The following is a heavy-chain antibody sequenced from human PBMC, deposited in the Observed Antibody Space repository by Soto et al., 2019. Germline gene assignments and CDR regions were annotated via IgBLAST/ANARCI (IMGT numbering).Heavy chain of an antibody. CDR1: GFTVSSNY. V-gene: IGHV3-66*01. CDR3: ARARRTTDGMDV. Sequence: EVQLVESGGGLVQPGGSLRLSCAASGFTVSSNYMSWVRQAPGKGLEWVSVIYSGGSTYYADSVKCRFTSSRDNSKNTLYLQMNSLRAEATAVYYCARARRTTDGMDVWAQGTTVTVSS. J-gene: IGHJ6*02. CDR2: IYSGGST. D-gene: IGHD1-7*01.